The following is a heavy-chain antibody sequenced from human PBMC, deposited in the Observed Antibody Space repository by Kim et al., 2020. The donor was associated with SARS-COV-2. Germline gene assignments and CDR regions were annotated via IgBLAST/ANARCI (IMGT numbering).Heavy chain of an antibody. V-gene: IGHV3-21*01. Sequence: GSLRLSCAASGFTFSSYSMNWVRQAPGKGLEWVSSISSSSSYIYYADSVKGRFTISRDNAKNSLYLQMNSLRAEDTAVYYCAREYDSSGYYSLYYYYYGMDVWGQGTTVTVSS. J-gene: IGHJ6*02. CDR3: AREYDSSGYYSLYYYYYGMDV. CDR2: ISSSSSYI. CDR1: GFTFSSYS. D-gene: IGHD3-22*01.